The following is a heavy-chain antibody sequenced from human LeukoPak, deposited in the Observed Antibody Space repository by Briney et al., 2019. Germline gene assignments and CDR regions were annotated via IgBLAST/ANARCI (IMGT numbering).Heavy chain of an antibody. CDR3: ANGPRHCSSTSCYGGY. V-gene: IGHV3-30*02. J-gene: IGHJ4*02. D-gene: IGHD2-2*01. CDR1: RLIFSSYG. Sequence: GGSLRLSCAASRLIFSSYGMHWVRQAPGKGLEWVAFIRYDGSNKYYADSVKGRFTISRDNSKNTLYLQMNSLRAEDTAVYYCANGPRHCSSTSCYGGYWGQGTLVTVSS. CDR2: IRYDGSNK.